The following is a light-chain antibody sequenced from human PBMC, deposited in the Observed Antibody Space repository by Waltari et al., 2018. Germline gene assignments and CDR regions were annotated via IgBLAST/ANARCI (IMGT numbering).Light chain of an antibody. CDR3: QSYDDSLRASV. V-gene: IGLV1-40*01. CDR2: GND. Sequence: QSVLTQAPSVFGAPGQRVPISCSGGSSHIGAGSDVNWYQQLPGTAPKLLIYGNDNRPSGAPDRFSASKSGTAASLAITGLQADDEAIYFCQSYDDSLRASVFGGGARLTVL. J-gene: IGLJ2*01. CDR1: SSHIGAGSD.